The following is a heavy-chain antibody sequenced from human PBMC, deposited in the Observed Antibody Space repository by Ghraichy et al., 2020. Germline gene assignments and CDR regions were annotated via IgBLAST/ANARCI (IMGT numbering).Heavy chain of an antibody. CDR1: GFTFGGYA. V-gene: IGHV3-49*04. D-gene: IGHD6-13*01. Sequence: GGSLRLSCTASGFTFGGYALSWVRRAPGKGLEWVGVITSKAYGGTTQSAASVKGRFTISRDDSKNIAHLQMDNLRTEDTAVYYCTRGSPLHSSGWYDYWGQGTLVTVSS. J-gene: IGHJ4*02. CDR2: ITSKAYGGTT. CDR3: TRGSPLHSSGWYDY.